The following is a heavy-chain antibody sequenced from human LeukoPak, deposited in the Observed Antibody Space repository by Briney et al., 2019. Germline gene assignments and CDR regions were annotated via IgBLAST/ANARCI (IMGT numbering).Heavy chain of an antibody. V-gene: IGHV4-34*01. D-gene: IGHD2-8*01. CDR1: GGSFSGYY. CDR3: ARGQLYHDY. CDR2: INHSGST. J-gene: IGHJ4*02. Sequence: SETLSLTCAVYGGSFSGYYWSWIRQPPGKGLEWIGEINHSGSTNYNPSLKSRVTISVDTSKNQFSLKLRSVTAADTAVYYCARGQLYHDYWGQGILVTVSS.